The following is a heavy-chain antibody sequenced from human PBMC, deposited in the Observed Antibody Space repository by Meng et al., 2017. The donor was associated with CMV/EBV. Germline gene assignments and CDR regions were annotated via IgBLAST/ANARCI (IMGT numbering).Heavy chain of an antibody. Sequence: VGSGGALLCPGGATGLSCAGSGFTFSRYWMHWVRQVPGEGPVWVSRINTDGSFTSYADSVKGRFTISRDNAKNTLYLHMHGLRVDDSAVYYCGRDLTGERDQWGQGTLVTVSS. CDR1: GFTFSRYW. V-gene: IGHV3-74*03. D-gene: IGHD7-27*01. CDR3: GRDLTGERDQ. CDR2: INTDGSFT. J-gene: IGHJ4*02.